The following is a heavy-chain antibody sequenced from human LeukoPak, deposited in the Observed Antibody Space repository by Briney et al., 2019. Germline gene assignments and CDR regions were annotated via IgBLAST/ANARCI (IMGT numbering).Heavy chain of an antibody. J-gene: IGHJ4*02. D-gene: IGHD6-19*01. V-gene: IGHV3-23*01. Sequence: PGGSLRLSCAASGFTFSSYAMSWVRQAPGKGLEWVSTIGDGGGSTYYADSVKGRYTISRDNSKNTLYLQMNSLRAEDTAVYYCAKRLLYNSGWYYFDYWGQGTLVTVSS. CDR3: AKRLLYNSGWYYFDY. CDR1: GFTFSSYA. CDR2: IGDGGGST.